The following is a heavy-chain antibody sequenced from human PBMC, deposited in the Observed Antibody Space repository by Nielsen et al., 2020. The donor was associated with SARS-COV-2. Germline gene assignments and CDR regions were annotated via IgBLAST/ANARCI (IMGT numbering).Heavy chain of an antibody. Sequence: GESLKISCAASGFTFSSYAMHWVRQAPGKGLEWVAVISYDGSNKYYADSVKGRFTISRDNSKNTLYLQMNSLRAEDTAVYYCARDRRNSGWYFVYWGQGTLVTVSS. CDR1: GFTFSSYA. D-gene: IGHD6-19*01. CDR2: ISYDGSNK. V-gene: IGHV3-30-3*01. J-gene: IGHJ4*02. CDR3: ARDRRNSGWYFVY.